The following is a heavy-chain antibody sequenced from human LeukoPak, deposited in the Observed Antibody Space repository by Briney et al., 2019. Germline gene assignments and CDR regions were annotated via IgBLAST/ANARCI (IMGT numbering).Heavy chain of an antibody. CDR1: GFSISGGYY. D-gene: IGHD6-19*01. CDR3: ARNEGIVVAGTWFDN. CDR2: VYDNGNT. Sequence: SETLSLNCAVFGFSISGGYYWVWIRQPPGKGLEWIGSVYDNGNTLFNTSLKSRVTLSVDSSKDQFSLRLSSVTAADRARYYCARNEGIVVAGTWFDNWGQGTLVIVSS. V-gene: IGHV4-38-2*01. J-gene: IGHJ4*02.